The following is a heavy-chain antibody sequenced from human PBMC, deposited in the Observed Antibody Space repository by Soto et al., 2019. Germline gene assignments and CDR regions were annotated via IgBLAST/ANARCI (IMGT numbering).Heavy chain of an antibody. D-gene: IGHD2-2*01. J-gene: IGHJ6*02. CDR1: GGSICSSSYY. Sequence: QLQLQESGPGLVKPSETLSLTCTVSGGSICSSSYYWGWIRQPPGKGLEWIGSIYYSGSTYYNPSLKSRVTISVDTSKNQFSLKLSSVTAADTAVYYCARGQIVVVPAATPLDVWGQGTTVTVSS. CDR3: ARGQIVVVPAATPLDV. V-gene: IGHV4-39*01. CDR2: IYYSGST.